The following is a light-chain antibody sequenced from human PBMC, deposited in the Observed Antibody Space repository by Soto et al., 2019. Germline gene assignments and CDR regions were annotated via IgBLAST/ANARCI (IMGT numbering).Light chain of an antibody. CDR2: NNN. V-gene: IGLV1-44*01. Sequence: QSVLTQPPSTSGTPGQRVTTSCSGSSSNIGSNTVNWYQQLPGTAPKLLIYNNNQRPSGVPDRFSGSKSGTSASLAISGLQSEDEADYYCAAWDDSLNGNVFGTGTKVTVL. CDR3: AAWDDSLNGNV. CDR1: SSNIGSNT. J-gene: IGLJ1*01.